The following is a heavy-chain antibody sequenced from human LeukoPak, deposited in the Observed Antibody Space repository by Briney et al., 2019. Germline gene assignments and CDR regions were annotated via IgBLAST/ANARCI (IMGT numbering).Heavy chain of an antibody. CDR1: GGTFSSYT. J-gene: IGHJ5*02. CDR2: IIPILGIA. CDR3: ARGDNLPFDP. V-gene: IGHV1-69*02. D-gene: IGHD1-14*01. Sequence: ASVKVSCKASGGTFSSYTISWVRQAPGQGLEWIGRIIPILGIANYAQKFQGRVTITAAKSTSTAYMELSSLRSEDTAVYYCARGDNLPFDPWGQGTLVTVSS.